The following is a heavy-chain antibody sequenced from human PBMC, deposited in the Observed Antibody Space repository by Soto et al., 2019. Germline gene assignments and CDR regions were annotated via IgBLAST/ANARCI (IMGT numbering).Heavy chain of an antibody. V-gene: IGHV3-23*01. D-gene: IGHD6-13*01. CDR2: ISGSGGST. Sequence: GGSLRLSCAASGFTFSSYAMSWVRQAPGKGLEWVSAISGSGGSTYYADSVKGRFTISRDNSKNTLYLQMNSLRAEDTAVYYCAKDKGTYSSRWPPITKWFDPWGQGTLVTVS. CDR3: AKDKGTYSSRWPPITKWFDP. CDR1: GFTFSSYA. J-gene: IGHJ5*02.